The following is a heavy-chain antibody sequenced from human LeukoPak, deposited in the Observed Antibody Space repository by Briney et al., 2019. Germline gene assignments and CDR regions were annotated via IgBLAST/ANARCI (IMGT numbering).Heavy chain of an antibody. CDR3: ARGRTMVRGVSYFDN. CDR2: INHSGST. Sequence: SETLSLTCAVYGGSFSGYYWSWIRQPPGKGLEWIGKINHSGSTNYNPSLKSRVTISVDTSKNQFSLKLDSVTAADTAVYYCARGRTMVRGVSYFDNWGQGTLVTVSS. CDR1: GGSFSGYY. V-gene: IGHV4-34*01. J-gene: IGHJ4*02. D-gene: IGHD3-10*01.